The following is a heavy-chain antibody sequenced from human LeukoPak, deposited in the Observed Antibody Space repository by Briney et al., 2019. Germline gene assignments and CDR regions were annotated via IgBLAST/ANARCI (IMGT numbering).Heavy chain of an antibody. CDR1: GFTFDDYG. CDR3: ARVSDGRNYYDSSGYSY. J-gene: IGHJ4*02. D-gene: IGHD3-22*01. Sequence: GGSLRLSCAASGFTFDDYGMGWVRQAPGKGLEWVSGINWNGGSTGYADSVKGRFTISRDNAKNSLYLQMNSLRAEDTALYYCARVSDGRNYYDSSGYSYWGQRTLVTVSS. V-gene: IGHV3-20*04. CDR2: INWNGGST.